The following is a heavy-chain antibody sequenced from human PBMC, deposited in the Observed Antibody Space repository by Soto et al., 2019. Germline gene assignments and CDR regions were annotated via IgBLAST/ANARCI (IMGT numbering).Heavy chain of an antibody. J-gene: IGHJ4*02. CDR1: GFPFSTYG. V-gene: IGHV3-33*06. CDR3: VKDHCGGDCYSEPYFDF. CDR2: IWYDGSQK. Sequence: GGSLSLSCAASGFPFSTYGMHWVRQAPGKGLEWMTVIWYDGSQKYYGDSVNGRFTISRDNSKDTVYLQMNSLRVEDTAVYYCVKDHCGGDCYSEPYFDFWGRGSQVTVSS. D-gene: IGHD2-21*02.